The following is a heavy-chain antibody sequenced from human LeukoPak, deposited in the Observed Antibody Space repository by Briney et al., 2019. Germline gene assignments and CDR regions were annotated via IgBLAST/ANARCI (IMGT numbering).Heavy chain of an antibody. J-gene: IGHJ4*02. CDR3: AKDGGTHFDH. D-gene: IGHD1-26*01. CDR1: GFTFSSYE. Sequence: GGSLRLSCAASGFTFSSYEMNWVRQAPGKGLEWVSAISGSGGSTYYADSVKGRFTITRDNAQNSLTLHMNTLRADDTAVYYCAKDGGTHFDHWGQGTLVTVSS. CDR2: ISGSGGST. V-gene: IGHV3-23*01.